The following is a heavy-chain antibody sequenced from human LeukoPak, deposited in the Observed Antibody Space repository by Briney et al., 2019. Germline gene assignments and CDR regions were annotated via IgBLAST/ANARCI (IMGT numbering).Heavy chain of an antibody. J-gene: IGHJ4*02. V-gene: IGHV3-23*01. CDR3: ANYRS. CDR1: GFTFSSYA. D-gene: IGHD1-14*01. CDR2: ISGSGSST. Sequence: PGGSLRLSCAGSGFTFSSYAMSWVRQAPGKGLEWVSGISGSGSSTHYADSVKGRFTISRDNSKSTLYLQMSILRDEDTAVYYCANYRSWGQGTLVTVSS.